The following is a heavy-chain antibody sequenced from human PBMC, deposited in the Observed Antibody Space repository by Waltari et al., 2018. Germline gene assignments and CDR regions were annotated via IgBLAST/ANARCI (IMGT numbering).Heavy chain of an antibody. CDR2: IYYSGST. CDR3: ARLDYGDWGNPNAFDI. Sequence: QVQLQESGPGLVKPSETLSLTCTVSGGSISSHYWSWLRQPPGKGLEWIGYIYYSGSTNYNPSLKSRVTISVDTSKNQFSLKLSSVTAADTAVYYCARLDYGDWGNPNAFDIWGQGTMVTVSS. CDR1: GGSISSHY. V-gene: IGHV4-59*11. D-gene: IGHD4-17*01. J-gene: IGHJ3*02.